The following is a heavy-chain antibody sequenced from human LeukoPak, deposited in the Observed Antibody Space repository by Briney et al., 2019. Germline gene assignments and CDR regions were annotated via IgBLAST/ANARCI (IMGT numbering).Heavy chain of an antibody. Sequence: GGSLRLSCAASGFTFSSYGMHWVRQAPGKGLEWVAVISYDGSNKYYADSVKGRFTISRDNSKNTLYLQMNSLRAEDTAVYYRAKAAISSMIVVVLEEGFDYWGQGTLVTVSS. CDR1: GFTFSSYG. J-gene: IGHJ4*02. V-gene: IGHV3-30*18. CDR2: ISYDGSNK. D-gene: IGHD3-22*01. CDR3: AKAAISSMIVVVLEEGFDY.